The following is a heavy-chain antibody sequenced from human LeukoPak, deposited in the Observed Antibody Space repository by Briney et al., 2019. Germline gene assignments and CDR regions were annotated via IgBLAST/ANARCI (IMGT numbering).Heavy chain of an antibody. CDR2: IKSKTDGGTT. V-gene: IGHV3-15*01. CDR1: GFTFTNAW. D-gene: IGHD6-13*01. CDR3: TTGPWGSSWQYYYYYGMDV. Sequence: GGSLRLSCAVSGFTFTNAWMSWVRQAPGKGLEWVGRIKSKTDGGTTDYAAPVKGRFTISRDDSKNTLYLQMNSLKTEDTAVYYCTTGPWGSSWQYYYYYGMDVWGQGTTVTVSS. J-gene: IGHJ6*02.